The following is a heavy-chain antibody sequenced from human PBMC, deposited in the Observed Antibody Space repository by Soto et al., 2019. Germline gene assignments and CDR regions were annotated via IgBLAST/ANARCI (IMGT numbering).Heavy chain of an antibody. CDR1: GFTFSSYG. CDR3: VKEGSTWKFAFDI. J-gene: IGHJ3*02. D-gene: IGHD6-13*01. CDR2: ISAAGRTT. V-gene: IGHV3-30*18. Sequence: QVQLAESGGGVVQPGRSLRLSCAASGFTFSSYGMHWVRQAPGKGLEWVAVISAAGRTTYYADSVKGRFTISRDNSKYTLDLQMNSLRAEDTAVYYCVKEGSTWKFAFDIWGQGTMVTVSS.